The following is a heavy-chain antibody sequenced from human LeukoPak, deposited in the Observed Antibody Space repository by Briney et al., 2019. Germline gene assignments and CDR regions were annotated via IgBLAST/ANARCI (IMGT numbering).Heavy chain of an antibody. D-gene: IGHD5-24*01. J-gene: IGHJ4*02. Sequence: PSETLSLTCTVSGGSISSSGNFWGWVRQPPGRGLEWIASTYYSRNTYYNPSLKSRVTISVDTSKNQFSQKLSSVTAADTAVYYCARHEEEDGYNAKTFDYWGQGTLVTVSS. CDR3: ARHEEEDGYNAKTFDY. CDR2: TYYSRNT. V-gene: IGHV4-39*01. CDR1: GGSISSSGNF.